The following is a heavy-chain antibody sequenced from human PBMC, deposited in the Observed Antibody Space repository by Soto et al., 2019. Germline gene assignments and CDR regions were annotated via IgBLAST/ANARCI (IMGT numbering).Heavy chain of an antibody. V-gene: IGHV4-59*12. CDR3: ASASFDRSGYYYVFPDY. Sequence: SDTLSLTCTVSAGSISSFYWSWIRQPPGKGLECIGCISYSGSTNYNPSLKSRVTISVDKSKNQFSLKLSSVTAADTAVYYCASASFDRSGYYYVFPDYWGQGTLVPVSS. CDR1: AGSISSFY. D-gene: IGHD3-22*01. J-gene: IGHJ4*02. CDR2: ISYSGST.